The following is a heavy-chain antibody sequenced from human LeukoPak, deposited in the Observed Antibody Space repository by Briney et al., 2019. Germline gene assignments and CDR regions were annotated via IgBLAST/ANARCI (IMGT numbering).Heavy chain of an antibody. J-gene: IGHJ5*02. D-gene: IGHD6-6*01. CDR3: ARSSIAARGWFER. CDR1: GFTFSSYG. CDR2: IKQDGSEK. V-gene: IGHV3-7*05. Sequence: PGGSLRLSCAACGFTFSSYGMSWVRQAPGKGLEWVANIKQDGSEKYYVDSVKGRFTISRDNAKNSLYLQMNSLRAEDTAVYYCARSSIAARGWFERWGQGTLVTVSS.